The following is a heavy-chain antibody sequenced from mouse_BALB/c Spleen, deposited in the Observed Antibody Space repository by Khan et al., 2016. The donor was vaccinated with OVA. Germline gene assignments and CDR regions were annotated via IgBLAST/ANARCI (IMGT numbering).Heavy chain of an antibody. D-gene: IGHD2-1*01. V-gene: IGHV9-3-1*01. CDR2: INTYTGEA. J-gene: IGHJ3*01. Sequence: QIQLVQSGPELKKPGETVKISCKASGYTLTNYGMNWVKQAPGKGLKWMGWINTYTGEATYADDFKGRVAFSLETSASTAYLQINNLKTEDTATYFCSSSNGNYWFAYCGQGTLVTVSA. CDR3: SSSNGNYWFAY. CDR1: GYTLTNYG.